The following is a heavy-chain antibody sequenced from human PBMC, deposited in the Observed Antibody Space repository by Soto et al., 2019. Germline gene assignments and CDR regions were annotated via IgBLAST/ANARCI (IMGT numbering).Heavy chain of an antibody. CDR3: AKNGQPPYYYGLDV. D-gene: IGHD2-8*01. CDR2: ISGYNGDT. V-gene: IGHV1-18*01. J-gene: IGHJ6*02. CDR1: GDTFTRYG. Sequence: ASLKVCCKASGDTFTRYGISWVRQAPGQGLEWMGWISGYNGDTNYAREFQGRVSMTIDTSTTTAYMELRSLTSDDTAVYYCAKNGQPPYYYGLDVWGQGTKVTVSS.